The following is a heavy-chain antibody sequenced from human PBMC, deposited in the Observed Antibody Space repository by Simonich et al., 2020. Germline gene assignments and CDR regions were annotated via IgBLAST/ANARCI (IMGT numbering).Heavy chain of an antibody. CDR1: GYTFTGYY. Sequence: QVKLVKSGAEVKKPGASVRVSCKASGYTFTGYYGHWEGQAPGQGLEWMGWINTNSGGTNYAQKFQGRVTMTRDTSISTAYMELSRLRSDDTAVYYCARGGLGHWYFDLWGRGTLVTVSS. D-gene: IGHD6-25*01. V-gene: IGHV1-2*02. CDR2: INTNSGGT. CDR3: ARGGLGHWYFDL. J-gene: IGHJ2*01.